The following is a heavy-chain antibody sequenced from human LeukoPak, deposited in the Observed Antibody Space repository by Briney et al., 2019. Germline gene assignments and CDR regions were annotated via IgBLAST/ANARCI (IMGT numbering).Heavy chain of an antibody. D-gene: IGHD2-15*01. CDR3: SRGIVVVVAAYEDWYFDL. V-gene: IGHV3-53*01. CDR1: GFTVSSNY. CDR2: IYSGGST. J-gene: IGHJ2*01. Sequence: GSLRLSCAASGFTVSSNYMSWVRQAPGKGLEWVSVIYSGGSTYYADSVKGRFTISRDNSKNTLYLQMNSLRAEDTAVYYCSRGIVVVVAAYEDWYFDLWGRGTLVTVSS.